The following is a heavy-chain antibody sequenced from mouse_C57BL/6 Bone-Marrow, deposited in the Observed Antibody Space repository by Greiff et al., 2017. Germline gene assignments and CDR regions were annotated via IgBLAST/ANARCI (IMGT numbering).Heavy chain of an antibody. CDR1: GFTFTDYY. J-gene: IGHJ1*03. Sequence: EVKLVESGGGLVQPGGSLSLSCAASGFTFTDYYMSWVRQPPGKALEWLGFIRNKANGYTTEYSASVKGRFTISRDNSQSILYRQMNALRAEDSATYYCARYPPSTGVGYFDVWGTGTTVTVSS. CDR2: IRNKANGYTT. D-gene: IGHD1-1*01. CDR3: ARYPPSTGVGYFDV. V-gene: IGHV7-3*01.